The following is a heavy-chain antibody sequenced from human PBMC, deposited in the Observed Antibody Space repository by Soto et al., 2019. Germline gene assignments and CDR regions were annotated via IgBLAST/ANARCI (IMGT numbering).Heavy chain of an antibody. D-gene: IGHD2-15*01. Sequence: LRLSCAASGYNFNSYTINWVREAPGKRLEGLSSSSSSGYIFSTDSVRGRFTISRDNAKNSVYLQINSLRAEDTAVYFCARDCSGGSCYPGMDVWGQGTTVTV. CDR1: GYNFNSYT. CDR2: SSSSGYI. CDR3: ARDCSGGSCYPGMDV. V-gene: IGHV3-21*01. J-gene: IGHJ6*02.